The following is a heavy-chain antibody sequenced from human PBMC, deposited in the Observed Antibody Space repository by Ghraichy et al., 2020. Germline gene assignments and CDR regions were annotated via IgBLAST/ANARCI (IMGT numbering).Heavy chain of an antibody. CDR3: AREDVYSGSYYYFQH. Sequence: GGSLRLSCAASGFTFSDYYMSWIRQAPGKGLEWVSYISSSGSTIYYADSVKGRFTISRDNAKNSLYLQMNSLRAEDTAVYYCAREDVYSGSYYYFQHWGQGTLVTVSS. CDR2: ISSSGSTI. J-gene: IGHJ1*01. CDR1: GFTFSDYY. V-gene: IGHV3-11*04. D-gene: IGHD1-26*01.